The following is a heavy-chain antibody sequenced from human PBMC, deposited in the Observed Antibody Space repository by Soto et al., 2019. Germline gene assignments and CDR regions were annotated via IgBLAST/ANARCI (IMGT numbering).Heavy chain of an antibody. CDR2: IFYTGST. J-gene: IGHJ5*02. V-gene: IGHV4-39*01. Sequence: XETLSLTCTFSVGSINISGYYCGWLRQPPGKGLEWIGSIFYTGSTYYNPSVKSRVSMSVDTSKNQFSLKLSSVTAADTAVYYCARRGLNDPLDPWGQGTLVTSPQ. D-gene: IGHD1-1*01. CDR3: ARRGLNDPLDP. CDR1: VGSINISGYY.